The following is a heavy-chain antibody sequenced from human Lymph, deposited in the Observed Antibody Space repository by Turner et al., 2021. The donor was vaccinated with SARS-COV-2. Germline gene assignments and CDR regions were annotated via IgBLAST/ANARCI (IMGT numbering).Heavy chain of an antibody. V-gene: IGHV4-59*02. Sequence: QVQLQESGPGLGKPSETLSLTCPVSGGSVSSYYWSWLRQPPGKGLEWIGYTFYSESTIYNPTLKSRVTRSVDTSKNQFSLKLSAVTAADTAVDYCARVVPAGSYYFDYWGQGTLVTVSS. CDR1: GGSVSSYY. J-gene: IGHJ4*02. CDR3: ARVVPAGSYYFDY. D-gene: IGHD2-2*01. CDR2: TFYSEST.